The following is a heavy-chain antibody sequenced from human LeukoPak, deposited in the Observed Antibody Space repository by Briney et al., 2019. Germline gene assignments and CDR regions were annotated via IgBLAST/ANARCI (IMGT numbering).Heavy chain of an antibody. Sequence: PSETLSLTCTVSGGSISSYYWNWIRQPPGKGLEWIGYIYYSGSTNYNPSLKSRVTISVDTSKSQFSLKLSSVTAADTAVYYCARTEGYFFDYWGPGTLVPVSS. CDR2: IYYSGST. CDR3: ARTEGYFFDY. V-gene: IGHV4-59*01. J-gene: IGHJ4*02. CDR1: GGSISSYY.